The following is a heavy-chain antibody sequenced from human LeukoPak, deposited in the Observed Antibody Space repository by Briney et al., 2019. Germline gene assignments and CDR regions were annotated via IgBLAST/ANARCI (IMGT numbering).Heavy chain of an antibody. CDR1: GDSMSSYF. CDR2: IYTSGST. V-gene: IGHV4-4*07. D-gene: IGHD3-10*01. CDR3: ASEPYGSGSYSAGRFLYYYYMDV. Sequence: SETLSLICTVSGDSMSSYFWSWIRQPAGKGLEWIGRIYTSGSTNSNPSLKSRVTMSVDTSKNQFSLKLSSVTAADAAVYYCASEPYGSGSYSAGRFLYYYYMDVWGKGTTVTIS. J-gene: IGHJ6*03.